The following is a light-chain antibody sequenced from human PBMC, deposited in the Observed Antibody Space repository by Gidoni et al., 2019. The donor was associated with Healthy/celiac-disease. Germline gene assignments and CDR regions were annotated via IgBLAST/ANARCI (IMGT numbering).Light chain of an antibody. Sequence: DIQMTQSPSSLSASVGDRVTITCRASQSITSYLHWYQQKPGKAPKLLIYAASSVHSGVPSRFSGSGSGTDFTLTISSLQPEDFATYYCQQSYSTLCSFGQGTKLEIK. J-gene: IGKJ2*04. CDR2: AAS. V-gene: IGKV1-39*01. CDR3: QQSYSTLCS. CDR1: QSITSY.